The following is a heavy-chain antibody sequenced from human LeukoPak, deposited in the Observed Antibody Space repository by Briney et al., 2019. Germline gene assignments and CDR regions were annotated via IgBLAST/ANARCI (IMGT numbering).Heavy chain of an antibody. CDR2: IYYTGST. CDR1: GGSISSSSYY. CDR3: ASDSPIQ. D-gene: IGHD3-3*01. J-gene: IGHJ4*02. V-gene: IGHV4-39*07. Sequence: SETLSLTCTVSGGSISSSSYYWGWIRQSPGKGLEWIANIYYTGSTYYNPSLKGRVTISVDKSKNQFSLKLSSVTAADTAVYYCASDSPIQWGQGTLVTVSS.